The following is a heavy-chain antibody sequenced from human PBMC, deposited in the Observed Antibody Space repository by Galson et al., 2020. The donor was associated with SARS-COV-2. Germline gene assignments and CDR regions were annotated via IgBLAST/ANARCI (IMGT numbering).Heavy chain of an antibody. D-gene: IGHD3-22*01. V-gene: IGHV3-49*03. CDR1: RITIGDYA. CDR3: TRDYYDSSGYYFLYYYYVMDV. J-gene: IGHJ6*02. CDR2: IRSNAYGGTT. Sequence: GESLKISCTASRITIGDYAMSWLRQAPGKGLERVDYIRSNAYGGTTEYAASVKGRFTISRDDSKSIAYLQMNSLKTEDTAVYYCTRDYYDSSGYYFLYYYYVMDVWGHGTTVTVSS.